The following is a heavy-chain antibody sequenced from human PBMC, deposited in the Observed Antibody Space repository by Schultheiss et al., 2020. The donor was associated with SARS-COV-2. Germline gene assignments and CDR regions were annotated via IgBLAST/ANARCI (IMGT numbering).Heavy chain of an antibody. CDR1: GGSISSYY. D-gene: IGHD6-13*01. Sequence: SETLSLTCTVSGGSISSYYWSWIRQPPGKGLEWIGSIYHSGSTYYNPSLKSRVTISVDTSKNQFSLKLSSVTAADTAVYYCARGIAAADYWGQGTLVTVSS. J-gene: IGHJ4*02. CDR2: IYHSGST. CDR3: ARGIAAADY. V-gene: IGHV4-59*01.